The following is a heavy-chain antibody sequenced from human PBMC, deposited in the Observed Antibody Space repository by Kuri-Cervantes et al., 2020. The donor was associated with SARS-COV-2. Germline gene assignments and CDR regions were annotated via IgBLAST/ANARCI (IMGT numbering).Heavy chain of an antibody. V-gene: IGHV1-18*04. CDR3: ARESGSSDWYGFDY. CDR1: GYTFTSYG. Sequence: ASVKVSCKASGYTFTSYGISWVRQAPGQGLEWMGWISAYNGDTNYAQKLQGRVTMTTDTSTSTAYMELRSLRSDDTAVYYCARESGSSDWYGFDYWGQGTLVTVSS. D-gene: IGHD6-19*01. CDR2: ISAYNGDT. J-gene: IGHJ4*02.